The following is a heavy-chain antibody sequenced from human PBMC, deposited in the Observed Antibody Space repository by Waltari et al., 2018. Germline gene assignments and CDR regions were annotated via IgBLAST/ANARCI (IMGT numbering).Heavy chain of an antibody. CDR1: GGSISSYY. D-gene: IGHD6-13*01. CDR3: ARDMSSSWFVWFDP. V-gene: IGHV4-59*01. CDR2: IYSSGST. J-gene: IGHJ5*02. Sequence: QVQLQESGPGLVKPSETLSHTCTVSGGSISSYYRSLCRPPPGKGLEWIGYIYSSGSTKDHPSLKSRVTISVDTSKHQFSLTLSSVPAADTAVYYCARDMSSSWFVWFDPWGQGTLVTVSS.